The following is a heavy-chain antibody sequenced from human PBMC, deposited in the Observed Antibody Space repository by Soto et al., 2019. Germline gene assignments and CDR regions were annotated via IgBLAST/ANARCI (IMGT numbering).Heavy chain of an antibody. D-gene: IGHD3-10*01. V-gene: IGHV3-23*01. J-gene: IGHJ6*02. CDR2: TRNNGEYT. CDR3: ARDYQSGIPLFGYKSYYYYGMDV. Sequence: GGSLRLSCAGSGFTFSKYAMTWVRQAPGKGLEWVSTTRNNGEYTYYADSVKGRFTVSRDNSKNALFLEMSSLRAEDTAVYYCARDYQSGIPLFGYKSYYYYGMDVWGQGTTVTVSS. CDR1: GFTFSKYA.